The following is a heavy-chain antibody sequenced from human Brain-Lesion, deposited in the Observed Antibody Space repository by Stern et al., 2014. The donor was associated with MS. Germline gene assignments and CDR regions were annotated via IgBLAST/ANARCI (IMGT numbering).Heavy chain of an antibody. D-gene: IGHD2-2*01. CDR3: ARGRVVPGFQYYATDV. V-gene: IGHV4-61*02. CDR2: IFNSGST. CDR1: GGSISSGGYY. J-gene: IGHJ6*02. Sequence: VQLVESGPGLVKPSQTLSLSCTVSGGSISSGGYYWSWIRQPAGKGLEWIGRIFNSGSTSYHPSPKSRVTISIDTSKTQFSLRLTPRTAADTAVYYCARGRVVPGFQYYATDVWGQGTTVIVSS.